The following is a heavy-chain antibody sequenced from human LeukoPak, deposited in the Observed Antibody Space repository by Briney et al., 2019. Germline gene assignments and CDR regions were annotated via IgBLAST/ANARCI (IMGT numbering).Heavy chain of an antibody. V-gene: IGHV3-66*02. CDR1: GFTVSSNY. Sequence: PGGSLRLSCAASGFTVSSNYMSWVRQAPGKGLEWVSVIYSGGSTYYADSMKGRFTISRDKSKNTVYLQMNSLRPEDTAVNYCARVLGMDPPYYYYYYMDVWGRGTTVTVSS. D-gene: IGHD7-27*01. CDR3: ARVLGMDPPYYYYYYMDV. J-gene: IGHJ6*03. CDR2: IYSGGST.